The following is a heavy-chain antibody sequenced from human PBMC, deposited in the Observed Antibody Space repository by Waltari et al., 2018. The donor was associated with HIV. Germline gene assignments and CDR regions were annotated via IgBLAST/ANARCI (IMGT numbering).Heavy chain of an antibody. V-gene: IGHV3-23*01. J-gene: IGHJ4*02. CDR2: ISGSGGST. CDR1: GFTFSSYA. CDR3: AKDQGFLDTAMEYYFDY. D-gene: IGHD5-18*01. Sequence: EVQLLESGGGLVQPGGSLRLSCAASGFTFSSYAMSWVRQAPGKGLEWVSAISGSGGSTYYADSVKGRFTISRDNSKNTLYLQMNSLRAEDTAVYYCAKDQGFLDTAMEYYFDYWGQGTLVTVSS.